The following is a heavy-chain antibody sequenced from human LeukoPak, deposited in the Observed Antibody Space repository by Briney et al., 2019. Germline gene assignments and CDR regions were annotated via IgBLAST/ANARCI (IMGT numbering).Heavy chain of an antibody. V-gene: IGHV1-18*01. D-gene: IGHD1-26*01. Sequence: ASMKVSCKASGYTFTSYGISWVRQAPGQGLEWMGWISAYNGNTSYAQKLQGRVTMTTDTSTSTAYMELRSLRSDDTAVYYCARARSYGRGPNWFDPWGQGTLATVSS. CDR3: ARARSYGRGPNWFDP. CDR1: GYTFTSYG. J-gene: IGHJ5*02. CDR2: ISAYNGNT.